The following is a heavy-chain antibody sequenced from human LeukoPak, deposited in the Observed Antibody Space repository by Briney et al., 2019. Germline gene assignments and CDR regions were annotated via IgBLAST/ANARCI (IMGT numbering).Heavy chain of an antibody. CDR3: ASSSGGSYYDCSDAFDI. CDR1: GYAFTSYD. Sequence: ASVKVSCKASGYAFTSYDINWVRQATGQGLEWMGWMNPNSGNTGYAQKFQGRVTMTRNTSISTAYMEMSSLRSEDTAVYYCASSSGGSYYDCSDAFDIWGQGTMVTVSS. J-gene: IGHJ3*02. V-gene: IGHV1-8*01. D-gene: IGHD2-15*01. CDR2: MNPNSGNT.